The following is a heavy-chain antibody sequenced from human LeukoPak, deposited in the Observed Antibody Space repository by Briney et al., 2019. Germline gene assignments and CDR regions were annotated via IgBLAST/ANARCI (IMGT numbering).Heavy chain of an antibody. V-gene: IGHV5-51*01. Sequence: GESLKISCKGSGYSFGSYWIAWVRQTPGKGLGWMGIIHPVDSDTRYSPSFQGQVTISVDRSISTAYLQWSSLKASDTGIYYCARQGGYSSSAIYFWGQGTLVTVSS. D-gene: IGHD6-19*01. J-gene: IGHJ4*02. CDR3: ARQGGYSSSAIYF. CDR2: IHPVDSDT. CDR1: GYSFGSYW.